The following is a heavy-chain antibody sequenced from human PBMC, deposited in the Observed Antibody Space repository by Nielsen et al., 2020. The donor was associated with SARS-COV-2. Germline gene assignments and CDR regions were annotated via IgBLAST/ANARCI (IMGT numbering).Heavy chain of an antibody. CDR3: ARDRRYYDDSGPPFDY. CDR2: INWRGSAT. J-gene: IGHJ4*02. V-gene: IGHV3-20*04. D-gene: IGHD3-22*01. Sequence: GESLKISCTASAFTFDDYGMNWVRQVPGKGLEWVSGINWRGSATRYADSVKGRFTVSRHNVDNSLFLQMDSLRAEDTALYYCARDRRYYDDSGPPFDYWGQGVLVTVSS. CDR1: AFTFDDYG.